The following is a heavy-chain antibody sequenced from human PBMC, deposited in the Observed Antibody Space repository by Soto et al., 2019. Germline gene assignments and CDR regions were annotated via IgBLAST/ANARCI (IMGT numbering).Heavy chain of an antibody. CDR3: ARDPEYCSGGSCSASGWFDP. V-gene: IGHV4-59*01. J-gene: IGHJ5*02. CDR1: GASISSYS. CDR2: IYYNRSP. Sequence: SETLSLTCTVSGASISSYSWSWIRQPPGKGLEWIGYIYYNRSPNYNPSLNSRATISSDTSKNQFSLKLTSVTAADTAVYYCARDPEYCSGGSCSASGWFDPWGQGTLVTVS. D-gene: IGHD2-15*01.